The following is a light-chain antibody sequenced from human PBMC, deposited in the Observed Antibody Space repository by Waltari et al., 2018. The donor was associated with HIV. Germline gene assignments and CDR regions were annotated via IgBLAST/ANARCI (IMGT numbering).Light chain of an antibody. V-gene: IGLV2-23*02. J-gene: IGLJ2*01. CDR1: SNDVGSYDL. CDR2: EVT. CDR3: CSYAGFSTYVL. Sequence: QSALTQPASVSGSPGQSITIPCTGTSNDVGSYDLVSWYQQHPGKAPKLMIYEVTKRPSGVSNRFSGSKSGNTASLTISGLQAEDEADYYCCSYAGFSTYVLFGGGTKLTVL.